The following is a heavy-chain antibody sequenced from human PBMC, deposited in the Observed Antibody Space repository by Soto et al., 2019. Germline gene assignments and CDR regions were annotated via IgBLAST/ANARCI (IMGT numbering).Heavy chain of an antibody. V-gene: IGHV4-39*01. CDR1: GGSISRSSFY. CDR3: ASLNDY. Sequence: PSETLSLTCTVSGGSISRSSFYWGWIRQPPGRGLEWMGSIYYNGLTYYNPSLKSRLTISRDNSKNTLYLQMGSLRAEDMAVYYCASLNDYWGQGTLVTVSS. J-gene: IGHJ4*02. CDR2: IYYNGLT.